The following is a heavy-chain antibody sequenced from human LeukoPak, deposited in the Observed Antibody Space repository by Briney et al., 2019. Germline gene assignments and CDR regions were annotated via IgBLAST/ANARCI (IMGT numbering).Heavy chain of an antibody. CDR3: SRVTITLGGSIASFDY. Sequence: PGRSLRLSCTASGFTFGDYAMSWVRQAPGKGLEWVGFIRSKAYGGTTEYAASVEGRFTISRDDSKSVAYLQMNSLKTEDTAVYYCSRVTITLGGSIASFDYWGQGTLVTVSS. CDR2: IRSKAYGGTT. CDR1: GFTFGDYA. D-gene: IGHD3-16*02. V-gene: IGHV3-49*04. J-gene: IGHJ4*02.